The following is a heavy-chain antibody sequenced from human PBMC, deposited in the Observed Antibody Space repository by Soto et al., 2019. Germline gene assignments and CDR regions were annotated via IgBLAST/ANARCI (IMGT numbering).Heavy chain of an antibody. CDR1: VFSFSSYG. Sequence: HPWGSLRLSCSASVFSFSSYGIHWGRQAPGKGLEWVAFIWSDGRYKWYADSVKGRFTISRDSSNNTVYLQMNSLRAEDTGLYYCARDGVPNWAYWYFDLWGRGTLVTVSS. CDR2: IWSDGRYK. V-gene: IGHV3-33*01. D-gene: IGHD3-10*01. J-gene: IGHJ2*01. CDR3: ARDGVPNWAYWYFDL.